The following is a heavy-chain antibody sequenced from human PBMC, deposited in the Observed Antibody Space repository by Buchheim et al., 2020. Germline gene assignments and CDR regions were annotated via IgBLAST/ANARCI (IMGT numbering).Heavy chain of an antibody. CDR1: GFTFSSYA. CDR3: ARDRTTQYLDGMDV. J-gene: IGHJ6*02. CDR2: ISYDGSNK. V-gene: IGHV3-30*04. D-gene: IGHD1-1*01. Sequence: QVQLVESGGGVVQPGRSLRLSCAASGFTFSSYAMHWVRQAPGKGLEWVAVISYDGSNKYYADSVKGRFTISRDNSKNTLYLQMNSLRAEDTAVYYCARDRTTQYLDGMDVWGQGTT.